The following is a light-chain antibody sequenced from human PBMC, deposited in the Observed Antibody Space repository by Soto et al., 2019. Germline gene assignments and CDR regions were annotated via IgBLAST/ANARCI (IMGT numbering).Light chain of an antibody. V-gene: IGKV1-39*01. CDR3: QQSHSTPLT. J-gene: IGKJ4*01. CDR1: QNINNY. CDR2: AAS. Sequence: DIQMTQSPSSLSASVGDRVTITCRASQNINNYFNWYQQKPGKAPQLLIYAASSLQSGVPSSFTGSGSGTDFTLTISSLQPEDFATYYCQQSHSTPLTFGGGTKVEIK.